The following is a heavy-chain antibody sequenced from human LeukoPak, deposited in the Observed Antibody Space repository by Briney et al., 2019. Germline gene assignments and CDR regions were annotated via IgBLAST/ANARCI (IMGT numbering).Heavy chain of an antibody. CDR3: ASVRAPSYDSSGYYPDY. CDR2: IIPIFGTA. Sequence: ASVKVSCKASGGTFSSYAISWVRQAPGQGLEWMGGIIPIFGTANYAQKFQGRVTITADESTSTAHMELSSLRSEDTAVYYCASVRAPSYDSSGYYPDYWGQGTLVTVSS. V-gene: IGHV1-69*01. J-gene: IGHJ4*02. CDR1: GGTFSSYA. D-gene: IGHD3-22*01.